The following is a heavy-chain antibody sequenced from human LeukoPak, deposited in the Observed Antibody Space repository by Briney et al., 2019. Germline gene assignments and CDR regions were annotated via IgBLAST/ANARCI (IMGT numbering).Heavy chain of an antibody. Sequence: GGSLRLSCAASGFTFSSYAMSWVRQAPGKGLEWVSAISGSGGSTYYADSVKGRFTISRDNSKNTLNLQMNSLRAEDTAVYYRAKDRYCSGGSCYPVTVFDYWGQGTLVTVSS. CDR3: AKDRYCSGGSCYPVTVFDY. CDR2: ISGSGGST. CDR1: GFTFSSYA. J-gene: IGHJ4*02. D-gene: IGHD2-15*01. V-gene: IGHV3-23*01.